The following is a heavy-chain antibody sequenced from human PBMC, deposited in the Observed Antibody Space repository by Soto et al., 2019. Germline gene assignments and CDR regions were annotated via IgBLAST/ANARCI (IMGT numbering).Heavy chain of an antibody. Sequence: AASVKVSCKASGYTFTSYAMHWVRQAPGQRLEWMGWINAGNGNTKYSQKFQGRVTITRDTSASTAYMELSSLRSEDTAVYYCARAYADDAFDIWGQGTMVTVSS. D-gene: IGHD4-17*01. CDR2: INAGNGNT. J-gene: IGHJ3*02. V-gene: IGHV1-3*01. CDR1: GYTFTSYA. CDR3: ARAYADDAFDI.